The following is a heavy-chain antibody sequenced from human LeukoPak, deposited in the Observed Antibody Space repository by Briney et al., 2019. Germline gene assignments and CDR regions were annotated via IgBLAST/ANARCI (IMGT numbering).Heavy chain of an antibody. CDR1: GYTFTGYY. J-gene: IGHJ4*02. CDR3: AREKPRSITAAGPFEY. D-gene: IGHD6-13*01. V-gene: IGHV1-2*02. Sequence: ASVKVSCKASGYTFTGYYMHWVRQAPGQGLEWMGWINPNSGGTNYAQKFQGRVTMTRDTSISTAYMELSRLRSDDTAVYYCAREKPRSITAAGPFEYWGQGTLVTVSS. CDR2: INPNSGGT.